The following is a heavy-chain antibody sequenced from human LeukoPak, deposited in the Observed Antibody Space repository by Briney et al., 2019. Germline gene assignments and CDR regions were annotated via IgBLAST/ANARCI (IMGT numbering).Heavy chain of an antibody. CDR2: IYHSGST. Sequence: SETLSLTCAVSGGSISSSNWWSWVRQPPGKGLEWIGEIYHSGSTNYNPSLKSRVTLSVDKSKNQFSLKLSSVTAADTAVYYCASFPLLRGDPDIDYWGQGTLVTVSS. J-gene: IGHJ4*02. CDR1: GGSISSSNW. V-gene: IGHV4-4*02. CDR3: ASFPLLRGDPDIDY. D-gene: IGHD2-21*02.